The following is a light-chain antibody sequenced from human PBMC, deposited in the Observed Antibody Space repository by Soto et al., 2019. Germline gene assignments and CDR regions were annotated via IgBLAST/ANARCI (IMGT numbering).Light chain of an antibody. Sequence: EIVMTQSPDTVYVSPGERATLSCRASQSVRSNLAWYQHKPGQAPRLLIYDGSTRALGIPARFSGSESGTEFTLTISSLQSEDFAVYYCQQYNNWPRTFGQGTRWIS. CDR2: DGS. J-gene: IGKJ1*01. V-gene: IGKV3-15*01. CDR1: QSVRSN. CDR3: QQYNNWPRT.